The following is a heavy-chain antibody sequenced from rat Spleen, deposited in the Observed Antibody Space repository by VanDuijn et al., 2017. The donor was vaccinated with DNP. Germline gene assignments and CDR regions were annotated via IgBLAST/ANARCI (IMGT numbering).Heavy chain of an antibody. V-gene: IGHV5-29*01. Sequence: EVQLVETGGGLVQPGRSLKLSCAASGFTFSKYGMAWVRQAPAKGLEWVATISYDGRVTYYRDSVKGRFTLSRDNAKSTLYLQMDSLRSEDTATYYCARPDYWGQGVMVTVSS. CDR3: ARPDY. CDR1: GFTFSKYG. J-gene: IGHJ2*01. CDR2: ISYDGRVT.